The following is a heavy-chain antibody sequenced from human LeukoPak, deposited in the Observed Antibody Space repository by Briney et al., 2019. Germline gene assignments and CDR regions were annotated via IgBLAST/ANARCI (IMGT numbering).Heavy chain of an antibody. J-gene: IGHJ4*02. D-gene: IGHD3-22*01. V-gene: IGHV3-21*01. Sequence: GGSLRLSCAASGFTFSSYSMNWVRQAPGKGLEWVSSISSSSNYIYYADSVKGRFTISIDNAKNSLYLQMNSLRAEDTAVYYCARGQFRYYDSSGYYGPDYWGQGTLVTVSS. CDR1: GFTFSSYS. CDR2: ISSSSNYI. CDR3: ARGQFRYYDSSGYYGPDY.